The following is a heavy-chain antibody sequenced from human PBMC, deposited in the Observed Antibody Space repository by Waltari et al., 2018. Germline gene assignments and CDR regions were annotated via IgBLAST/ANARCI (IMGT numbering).Heavy chain of an antibody. CDR2: INHSGST. CDR1: GGSFSGSY. D-gene: IGHD3-22*01. Sequence: QVQLQQWGAGLLKPSETLSLTCAVYGGSFSGSYWSWIRQPPGKGLEWIGEINHSGSTNYNPSLKSRVTISVDTSKNQFSLKLSSVTAADTAVYYCARGRRITMTPWFGWFDPWGQGTLVTVSS. J-gene: IGHJ5*02. V-gene: IGHV4-34*01. CDR3: ARGRRITMTPWFGWFDP.